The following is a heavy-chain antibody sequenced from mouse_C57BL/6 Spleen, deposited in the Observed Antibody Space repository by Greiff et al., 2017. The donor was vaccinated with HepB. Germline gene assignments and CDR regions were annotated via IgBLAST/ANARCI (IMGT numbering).Heavy chain of an antibody. CDR3: ASMTIYDDSLDAMDY. D-gene: IGHD2-4*01. Sequence: VQLQQSGAELVKPGASVKISCKASGYAFSSYWMNWVKQRPGKGLEWIGQIYPGDGDTNYNGKFKGKATLTADKSSSTAYMQLSSLTSEDSAVYFCASMTIYDDSLDAMDYWGQGTSVTVSS. CDR2: IYPGDGDT. CDR1: GYAFSSYW. V-gene: IGHV1-80*01. J-gene: IGHJ4*01.